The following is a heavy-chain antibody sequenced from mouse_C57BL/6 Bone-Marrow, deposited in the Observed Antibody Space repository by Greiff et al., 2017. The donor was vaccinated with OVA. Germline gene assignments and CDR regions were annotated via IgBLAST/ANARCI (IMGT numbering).Heavy chain of an antibody. CDR2: IDPSASYT. D-gene: IGHD2-3*01. Sequence: QVQLQQPGAELVRPGTSVKLSCKASGYTFTSYWMHWVKQRPGQGLEWIGVIDPSASYTNYNQKFKGKATLTVDTSSSTAYMKLSSLTSEDSAVYYCARDGYYVGAMDYRGQGTSVTVFS. CDR3: ARDGYYVGAMDY. J-gene: IGHJ4*01. CDR1: GYTFTSYW. V-gene: IGHV1-59*01.